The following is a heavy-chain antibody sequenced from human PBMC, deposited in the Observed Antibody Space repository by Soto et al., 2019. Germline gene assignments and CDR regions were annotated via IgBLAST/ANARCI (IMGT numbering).Heavy chain of an antibody. CDR2: ISAYNGNT. V-gene: IGHV1-18*01. D-gene: IGHD3-10*01. Sequence: QVQLVQSGAEVKKPGASVKVSCKASGYTFTSYGISWVRQAPGQGLEWMGWISAYNGNTNYAQKRQGRVTMTTDTSTSTAYMELRSLRSDDTAVYYCARSYQGFYYGSGVPEWFDPWGQGPLVTVSS. CDR3: ARSYQGFYYGSGVPEWFDP. J-gene: IGHJ5*02. CDR1: GYTFTSYG.